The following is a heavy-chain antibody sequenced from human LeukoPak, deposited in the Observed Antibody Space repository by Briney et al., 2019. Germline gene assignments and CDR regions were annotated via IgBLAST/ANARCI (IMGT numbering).Heavy chain of an antibody. D-gene: IGHD3-3*01. J-gene: IGHJ4*02. V-gene: IGHV4-59*01. CDR1: GGSISSYY. CDR2: IYYSGST. Sequence: SETLSLTCTVSGGSISSYYWSWIRQPPGKGLEWIGYIYYSGSTNYNPSLKSRVTISVDTSKNQFSLKLSSVTAADTAVYYCARRTGVSGPIDYWGQGTLVTVSS. CDR3: ARRTGVSGPIDY.